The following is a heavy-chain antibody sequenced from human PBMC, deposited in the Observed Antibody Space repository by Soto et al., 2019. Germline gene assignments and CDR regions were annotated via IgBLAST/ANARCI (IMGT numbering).Heavy chain of an antibody. D-gene: IGHD2-2*01. CDR2: IKQDGSEK. Sequence: GGSLRLSCAASGFTFSSYWMSWVRQAPGKGLEWVANIKQDGSEKYYVDSVKGRFTISRDNAKNSLYLQMNSLRAEDAAVYYCARDPRGDCSSTSCSSYYYGMDVWGQGTTVTVSS. J-gene: IGHJ6*02. CDR3: ARDPRGDCSSTSCSSYYYGMDV. V-gene: IGHV3-7*01. CDR1: GFTFSSYW.